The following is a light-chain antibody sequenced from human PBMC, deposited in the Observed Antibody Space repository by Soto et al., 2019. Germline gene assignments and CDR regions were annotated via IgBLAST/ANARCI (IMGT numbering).Light chain of an antibody. CDR3: QQSYSTPPG. CDR1: QSISSY. CDR2: AAS. V-gene: IGKV1-39*01. J-gene: IGKJ3*01. Sequence: DIQMSQSPSSLSASVGDRVTITCRASQSISSYLNWYQQKPGKAPKLLIYAASSLQSGVPSRFSGSGSRTDFTLTISSLQPEDFATYYCQQSYSTPPGFGPGTKVDIK.